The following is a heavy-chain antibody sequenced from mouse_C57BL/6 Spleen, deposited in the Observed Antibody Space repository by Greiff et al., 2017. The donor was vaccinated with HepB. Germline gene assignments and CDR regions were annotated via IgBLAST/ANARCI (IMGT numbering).Heavy chain of an antibody. Sequence: QVHVKQSGAELARPGASVKMSCKASGYTFTSYTMHWVKQRPGQGLEWIGYINPSSGYTKYNQKFKDKATLTADKSSSTAYMQLSSLTSEDSAVYYCARSGYSDYWGQGTTLTVSS. V-gene: IGHV1-4*01. CDR3: ARSGYSDY. CDR2: INPSSGYT. D-gene: IGHD2-3*01. CDR1: GYTFTSYT. J-gene: IGHJ2*01.